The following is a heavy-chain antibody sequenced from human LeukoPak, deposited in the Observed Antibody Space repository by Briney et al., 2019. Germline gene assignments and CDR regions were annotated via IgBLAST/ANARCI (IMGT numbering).Heavy chain of an antibody. CDR3: ARAKGAYDSSGYRKYYFDY. CDR2: IYYSGST. Sequence: PSETLSLTCTVSGGSISSYYWSWIRQPPGKGLEWIGYIYYSGSTYYNPSLKSRVTISVDTSKNQFSLKLSSVTAADTAVYYCARAKGAYDSSGYRKYYFDYWGQGTLVTVSS. D-gene: IGHD3-22*01. V-gene: IGHV4-59*12. CDR1: GGSISSYY. J-gene: IGHJ4*02.